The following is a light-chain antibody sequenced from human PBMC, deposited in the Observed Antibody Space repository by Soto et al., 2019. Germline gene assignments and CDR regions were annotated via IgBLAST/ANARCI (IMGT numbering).Light chain of an antibody. V-gene: IGLV2-14*01. J-gene: IGLJ3*02. CDR2: EVS. CDR3: SSYTSDSTLV. Sequence: QSALTQPASVSGSPGQSIAISCTGTSTDVGGYNYVSWYQQHPGKAPKLMIYEVSNRPSGVSNRFSGAKSGNTASLTISGLQAEDEADYYCSSYTSDSTLVFGGVTQLTVL. CDR1: STDVGGYNY.